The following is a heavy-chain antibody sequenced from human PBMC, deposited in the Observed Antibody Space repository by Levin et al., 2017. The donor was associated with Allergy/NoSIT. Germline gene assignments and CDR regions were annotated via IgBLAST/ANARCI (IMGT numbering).Heavy chain of an antibody. CDR2: IYYSGST. V-gene: IGHV4-61*01. CDR1: GGSVSSGSYY. D-gene: IGHD1-26*01. J-gene: IGHJ4*02. Sequence: SETLSLTCTVSGGSVSSGSYYWSWIRQPPGKGLEWIGYIYYSGSTNYNPSLKSRVTISVDTSKNQFSLKLSSVTAADTAVYYCASSRGVGATLFDYWGQGTLVTVSS. CDR3: ASSRGVGATLFDY.